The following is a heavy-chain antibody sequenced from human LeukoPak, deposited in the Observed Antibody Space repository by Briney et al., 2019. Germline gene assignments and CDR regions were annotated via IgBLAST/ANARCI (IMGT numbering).Heavy chain of an antibody. D-gene: IGHD4-23*01. CDR2: ISSSSTTI. CDR3: ARIAGFGGNSWKFDQ. Sequence: GGSLRLSCATSGFTFNSYSMNWVRQAPGKGQEWVSYISSSSTTIYYVDSVKGRFTISRDNAKNSLYLQMNSLSAEDTAVYYCARIAGFGGNSWKFDQWGQGTLVTVSS. V-gene: IGHV3-48*04. J-gene: IGHJ4*02. CDR1: GFTFNSYS.